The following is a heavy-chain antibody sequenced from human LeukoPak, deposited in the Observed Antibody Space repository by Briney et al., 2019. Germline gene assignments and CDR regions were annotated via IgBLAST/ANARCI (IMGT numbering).Heavy chain of an antibody. J-gene: IGHJ4*02. Sequence: GGSLRLSCAASGFTLSNYWMNWVRQAPGKGLEWVSSISSRSSYIDYADSLKGRFTISRDNAKNSLYLQMNSLRAEDTAVYYCARGKEPVAGSLSHFDYWGQGTLVTVSS. CDR1: GFTLSNYW. CDR2: ISSRSSYI. D-gene: IGHD6-19*01. CDR3: ARGKEPVAGSLSHFDY. V-gene: IGHV3-21*01.